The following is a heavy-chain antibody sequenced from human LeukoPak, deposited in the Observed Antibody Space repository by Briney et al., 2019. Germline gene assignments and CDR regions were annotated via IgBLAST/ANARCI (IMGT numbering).Heavy chain of an antibody. CDR2: IYYSGGNT. J-gene: IGHJ4*02. D-gene: IGHD2-2*01. V-gene: IGHV3-23*01. CDR3: AKDQGQAVVPRRFDY. CDR1: GFMFSNFA. Sequence: GGSLRLSCAAFGFMFSNFAMSWVRQAPGKGLEWVSTIYYSGGNTYSADSVKGRFTISRDNAKNTLYLQMNSLRVEDTAVYYCAKDQGQAVVPRRFDYWGQGTLVTVSS.